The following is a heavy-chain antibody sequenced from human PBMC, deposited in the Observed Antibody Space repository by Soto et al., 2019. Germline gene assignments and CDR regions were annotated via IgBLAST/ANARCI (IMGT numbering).Heavy chain of an antibody. D-gene: IGHD4-4*01. V-gene: IGHV1-46*01. Sequence: ASVKVSCKASGYIFTKYHINWLRQAPGQGPEWMGLITPSGGSTSYAQKFQGRVTMTRDTSTSTVYMELSSLRSEDTAVYYCARDPGPSNRAVDYWGQGTLVTVSS. J-gene: IGHJ4*02. CDR1: GYIFTKYH. CDR3: ARDPGPSNRAVDY. CDR2: ITPSGGST.